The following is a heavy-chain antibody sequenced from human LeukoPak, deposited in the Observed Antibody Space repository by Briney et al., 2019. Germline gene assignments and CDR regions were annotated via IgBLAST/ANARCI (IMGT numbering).Heavy chain of an antibody. CDR2: IYYSGST. CDR3: ARRNYCSSTSCYDVDAFDI. D-gene: IGHD2-2*01. V-gene: IGHV4-30-4*08. CDR1: GGSISSGDYY. J-gene: IGHJ3*02. Sequence: SSETLSLTCTVSGGSISSGDYYWSWIRQPPGKGLEWIGYIYYSGSTYYNPSLKSRVTISVDTSKNQFSLKLSSVTAADTAVYYCARRNYCSSTSCYDVDAFDIWGQGTMVTVSS.